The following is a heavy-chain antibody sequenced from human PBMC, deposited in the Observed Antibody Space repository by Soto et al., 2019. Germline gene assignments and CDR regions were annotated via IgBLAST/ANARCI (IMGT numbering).Heavy chain of an antibody. CDR1: GFSLSTSGMC. V-gene: IGHV2-70*01. CDR2: IDWDDDK. CDR3: ARIPNFWSGYYGMDV. D-gene: IGHD3-3*01. Sequence: ESGPTLVNPTQTLTLTCTFSGFSLSTSGMCVSWIRQPPGKALEWLALIDWDDDKYYSTSLKTRLTISKDTSKNQVVLTMTNMDPVDTATYYCARIPNFWSGYYGMDVWGQGTTVTVSS. J-gene: IGHJ6*02.